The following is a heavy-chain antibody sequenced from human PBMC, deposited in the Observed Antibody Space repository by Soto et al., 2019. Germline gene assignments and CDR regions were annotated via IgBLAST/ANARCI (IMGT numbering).Heavy chain of an antibody. CDR3: ASIMTTAIYYYGMDV. D-gene: IGHD4-17*01. J-gene: IGHJ6*02. Sequence: GGSLRLSCVASGFTFSNYNMNWVRQAPGEGLEWVSAISGSGGSTYYADSVKGRFTISRDNSKNTPYLQMNSLRAEDTAVYYCASIMTTAIYYYGMDVWGQGTTVTVSS. CDR2: ISGSGGST. CDR1: GFTFSNYN. V-gene: IGHV3-23*01.